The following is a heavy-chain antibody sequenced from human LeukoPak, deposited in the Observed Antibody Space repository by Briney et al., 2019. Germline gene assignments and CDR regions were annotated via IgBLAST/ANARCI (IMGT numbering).Heavy chain of an antibody. CDR2: INPNSGGT. J-gene: IGHJ2*01. Sequence: ASVKVSCKASGYTFTGYYMHWVRQAPGQGLEWMGWINPNSGGTNYAQKFQGWVTMTRDTSISTAYMELSRLRSDDTAVYYCARDLRYGDRYFGLWGRGTLVTVSS. D-gene: IGHD4-17*01. V-gene: IGHV1-2*04. CDR1: GYTFTGYY. CDR3: ARDLRYGDRYFGL.